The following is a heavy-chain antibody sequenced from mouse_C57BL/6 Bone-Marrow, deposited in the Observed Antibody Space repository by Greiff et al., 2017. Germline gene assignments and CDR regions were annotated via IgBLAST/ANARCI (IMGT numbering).Heavy chain of an antibody. V-gene: IGHV1-64*01. D-gene: IGHD2-5*01. J-gene: IGHJ1*03. CDR2: IHPNSGST. CDR1: GYTFTSYW. CDR3: ARFYYSSYCWYFDV. Sequence: QVQLQQPGAELVKPGASVKLSCKASGYTFTSYWMHWVKQRPGQGLEWIGMIHPNSGSTNYNEKFKSKATLTVDKSSSTAYMQLSSLTSEDSAVYYCARFYYSSYCWYFDVWGTGTTVTVSS.